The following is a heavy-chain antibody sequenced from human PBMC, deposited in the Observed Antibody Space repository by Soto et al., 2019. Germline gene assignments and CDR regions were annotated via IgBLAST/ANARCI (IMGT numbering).Heavy chain of an antibody. Sequence: ASVKVSCKASGGTFSSYTISWVRQAPGQGLEWMGRIIPILGIANYAQKFQGRVTITADKSTSTAYMELSSLRSEDTAVYYCAQSQDIVVVVAANEGRWFDPWGQGALVNVSS. J-gene: IGHJ5*02. CDR1: GGTFSSYT. V-gene: IGHV1-69*02. D-gene: IGHD2-15*01. CDR2: IIPILGIA. CDR3: AQSQDIVVVVAANEGRWFDP.